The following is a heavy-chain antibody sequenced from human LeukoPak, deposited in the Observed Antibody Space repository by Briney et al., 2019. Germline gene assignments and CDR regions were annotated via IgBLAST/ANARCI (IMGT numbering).Heavy chain of an antibody. CDR1: GASISTYY. D-gene: IGHD1-7*01. J-gene: IGHJ1*01. Sequence: SETLSLTCSVSGASISTYYWSWIRQPAGKGLEWIGRIYAIETTNYNPSLKSRVTMSVDTSKKQFSLRLSSVTAADTAVYYCASTDWNYARWGQGTLVTVSS. CDR2: IYAIETT. V-gene: IGHV4-4*07. CDR3: ASTDWNYAR.